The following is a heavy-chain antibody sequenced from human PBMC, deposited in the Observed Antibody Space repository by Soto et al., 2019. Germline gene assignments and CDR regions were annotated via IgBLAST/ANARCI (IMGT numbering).Heavy chain of an antibody. D-gene: IGHD6-19*01. Sequence: QVQLVESGGGVVQPGRSLRLSCAASGFTFSTYGMHWVRQAPGKGLEWVAVISYDGSNKYYADSVKGRFTISRDNSQNTLSLQMNSLRAEDTAVYYCAKALTSGSYYYYMDVWGEGTTVTV. CDR2: ISYDGSNK. CDR3: AKALTSGSYYYYMDV. V-gene: IGHV3-30*18. J-gene: IGHJ6*03. CDR1: GFTFSTYG.